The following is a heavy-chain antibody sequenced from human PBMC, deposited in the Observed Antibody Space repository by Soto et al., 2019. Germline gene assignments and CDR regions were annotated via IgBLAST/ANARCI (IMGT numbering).Heavy chain of an antibody. CDR1: GYYVTSSDYY. Sequence: SETLSLPCRVSGYYVTSSDYYWAWIRKPPGKGLEWIGSMFYSGLTYYNPSLKSRVTLSVDTSKNQFSVRLNSVTAADTAVYYCAPLSVSLSGPYGIHVWGQGTTVTVSS. CDR2: MFYSGLT. D-gene: IGHD2-15*01. V-gene: IGHV4-39*01. CDR3: APLSVSLSGPYGIHV. J-gene: IGHJ6*02.